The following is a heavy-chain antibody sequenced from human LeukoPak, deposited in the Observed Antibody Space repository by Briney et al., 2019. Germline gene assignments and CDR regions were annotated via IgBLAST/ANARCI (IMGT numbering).Heavy chain of an antibody. Sequence: RGSLRLSCAASGFAVSNNYMGWARQAPGKGLEWVSLIYSGGISYYVDSVKGRFTISRDNSKNTLYLQMNSLRAEDTAVYYCARAPYGDYAGDYYYGMDVWGQGTTVTVSS. V-gene: IGHV3-53*01. CDR1: GFAVSNNY. D-gene: IGHD4-17*01. J-gene: IGHJ6*02. CDR2: IYSGGIS. CDR3: ARAPYGDYAGDYYYGMDV.